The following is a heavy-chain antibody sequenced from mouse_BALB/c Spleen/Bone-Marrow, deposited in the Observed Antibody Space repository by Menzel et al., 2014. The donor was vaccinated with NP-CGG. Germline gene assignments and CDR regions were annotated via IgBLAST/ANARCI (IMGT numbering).Heavy chain of an antibody. Sequence: EVKLVESGAELVRSGASVKLSCIASGFNIKDYYMHWVKQRPEQGLEWIGWIDPENGDTEYAPKFQGKATMTADTSSNTAYLQLSSLTSEDTAVYYCNGNYYAMDYWGQGTSVTISS. CDR1: GFNIKDYY. CDR3: NGNYYAMDY. D-gene: IGHD2-1*01. V-gene: IGHV14-4*02. CDR2: IDPENGDT. J-gene: IGHJ4*01.